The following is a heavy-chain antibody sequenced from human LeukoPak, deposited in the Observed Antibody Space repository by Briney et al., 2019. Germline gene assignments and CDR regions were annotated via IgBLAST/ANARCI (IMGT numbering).Heavy chain of an antibody. CDR1: GYTFTSYG. CDR3: ATDVFGIRATTWAPTEGY. D-gene: IGHD3-16*01. Sequence: ASVKVSCKASGYTFTSYGISWVRQAPGQGLEWMGWISAYNGNTNCAQKLQGRVTMTEDTSTDTAYMELSSLRSEDTAVYYCATDVFGIRATTWAPTEGYWGQGTLVTVSS. V-gene: IGHV1-18*01. CDR2: ISAYNGNT. J-gene: IGHJ4*02.